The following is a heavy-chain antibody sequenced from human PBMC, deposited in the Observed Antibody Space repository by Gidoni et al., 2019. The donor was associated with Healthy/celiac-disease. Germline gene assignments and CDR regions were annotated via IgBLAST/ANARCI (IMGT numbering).Heavy chain of an antibody. V-gene: IGHV3-11*01. J-gene: IGHJ4*02. Sequence: QVQLVESGGGLVKPGGSLRLSCAGPGSTFSDYYMSWIRQAPGKGLGWVSYISSSGSTIYYADSVKGRFTISRDNAKNSLYLQMNSLRAEDTAVYYCARWDTAMVFNYWGQGTLVTVSS. CDR1: GSTFSDYY. CDR3: ARWDTAMVFNY. D-gene: IGHD5-18*01. CDR2: ISSSGSTI.